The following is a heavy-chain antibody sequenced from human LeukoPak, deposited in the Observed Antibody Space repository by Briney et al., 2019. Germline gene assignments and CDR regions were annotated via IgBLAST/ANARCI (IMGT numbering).Heavy chain of an antibody. D-gene: IGHD2-8*01. CDR3: ARESTNGQDY. CDR2: IYYSGST. CDR1: GGSISSYY. Sequence: SETLSLTCTVSGGSISSYYWSWIRQPPGKGLEWIGYIYYSGSTNYNPSLKSRVTISVATSKNQFSLKLSSVTAAGTAVYYCARESTNGQDYWGQGTLVTVSS. V-gene: IGHV4-59*12. J-gene: IGHJ4*02.